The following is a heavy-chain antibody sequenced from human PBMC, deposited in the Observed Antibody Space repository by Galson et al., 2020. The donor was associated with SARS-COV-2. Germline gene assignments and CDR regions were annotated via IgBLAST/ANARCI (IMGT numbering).Heavy chain of an antibody. CDR3: ARDEDGYNDF. J-gene: IGHJ4*02. Sequence: MTWVRQAPGKGLEWVANIKQDGTDRYYVDSVKGRFTISSDYGQNSVYLQMNNLRADDTAVYYCARDEDGYNDFWGQGTLVAVSS. V-gene: IGHV3-7*01. D-gene: IGHD5-12*01. CDR2: IKQDGTDR.